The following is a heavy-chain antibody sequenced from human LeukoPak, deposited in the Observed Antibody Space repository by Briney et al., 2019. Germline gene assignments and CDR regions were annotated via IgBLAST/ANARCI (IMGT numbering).Heavy chain of an antibody. Sequence: GGSLRLSCAASGFTFSNYAMSWVRQAPGKGLVWVSTITSSDGSTYYAGSYYAGSVKGRFTISRDNSKNTLYLQMNSLRADDTAVYYCAKCTDRSSGWFWYYFDYWGQGTLVTVSS. CDR3: AKCTDRSSGWFWYYFDY. J-gene: IGHJ4*02. V-gene: IGHV3-23*01. CDR1: GFTFSNYA. CDR2: ITSSDGSTYYAGS. D-gene: IGHD6-19*01.